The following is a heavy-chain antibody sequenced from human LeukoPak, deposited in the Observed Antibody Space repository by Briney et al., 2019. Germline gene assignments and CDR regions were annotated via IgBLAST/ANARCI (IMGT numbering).Heavy chain of an antibody. V-gene: IGHV3-15*01. Sequence: GGSLRLSCAASGFTVSSNYMSWVRQAPGKGLEWVGRIKSKTAGGTTDYAAPVKGRFTISRDDSKNTLYLQMNNLKTEDTAVYYCTTFSLWGQGTLVTVSS. CDR3: TTFSL. CDR1: GFTVSSNY. CDR2: IKSKTAGGTT. J-gene: IGHJ4*02.